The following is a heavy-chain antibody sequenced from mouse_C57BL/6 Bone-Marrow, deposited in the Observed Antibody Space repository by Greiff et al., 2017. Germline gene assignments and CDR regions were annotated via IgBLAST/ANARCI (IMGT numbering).Heavy chain of an antibody. Sequence: VQLQQSGAELVRPGSSVKLSCKASGYTFTSYWMHWVKQRPIQGLEWIGNIDPSDSETHYNQKFKDKATLTVDKSSSTAYLQLSSLTSEDSAVYYCATSDYSKGYAMDYWGHGTSVTVSS. J-gene: IGHJ4*01. CDR2: IDPSDSET. V-gene: IGHV1-52*01. D-gene: IGHD2-5*01. CDR3: ATSDYSKGYAMDY. CDR1: GYTFTSYW.